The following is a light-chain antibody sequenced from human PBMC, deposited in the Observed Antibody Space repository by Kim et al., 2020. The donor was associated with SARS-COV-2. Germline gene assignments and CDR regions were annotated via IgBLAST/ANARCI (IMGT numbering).Light chain of an antibody. CDR2: GAS. CDR3: QQYGNSPNT. Sequence: LSPGERATISCRASQNVFSSSLAWYQEKPGQAPRLFIYGASSRAPGIPDRFSGSGSGTDFTLTISRLEPEDFAVYYCQQYGNSPNTFGQGTKLEI. J-gene: IGKJ2*01. CDR1: QNVFSSS. V-gene: IGKV3-20*01.